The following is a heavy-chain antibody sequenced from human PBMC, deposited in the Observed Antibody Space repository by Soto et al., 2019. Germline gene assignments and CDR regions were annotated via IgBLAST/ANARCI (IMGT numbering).Heavy chain of an antibody. D-gene: IGHD5-18*01. CDR1: GGSISSGDYY. CDR3: ARDAREYSYGLVS. J-gene: IGHJ4*02. CDR2: IYYSGST. V-gene: IGHV4-30-4*01. Sequence: PSETLSLTCTVSGGSISSGDYYWSWIRQPPGKGLEWIGYIYYSGSTYYNPSLKSRVTISVDTSKNQFSLKLSSVTAADTAVYYCARDAREYSYGLVSGGQEPLFTVHS.